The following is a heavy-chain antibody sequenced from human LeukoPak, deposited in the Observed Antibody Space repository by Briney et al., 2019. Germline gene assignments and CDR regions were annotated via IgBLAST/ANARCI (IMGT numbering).Heavy chain of an antibody. V-gene: IGHV1-2*02. Sequence: ASVKVSCKASEYTFTGYYMHWVRQAPGQGLEWMGWINPNSGGTNYAQKFQGRVTMTRDTSISTAYMELSRLRSDDTAVYYCARGGSGSFFRVMFDPWGQGTLVTVSS. CDR3: ARGGSGSFFRVMFDP. J-gene: IGHJ5*02. D-gene: IGHD1-26*01. CDR2: INPNSGGT. CDR1: EYTFTGYY.